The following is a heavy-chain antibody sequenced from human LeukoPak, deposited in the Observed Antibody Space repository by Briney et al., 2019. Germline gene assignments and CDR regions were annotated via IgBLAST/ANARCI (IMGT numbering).Heavy chain of an antibody. CDR3: SRDRVGAADLDY. CDR1: GFTFSSFA. CDR2: ISYDGSNN. J-gene: IGHJ4*02. Sequence: GGSLRLSCAASGFTFSSFAMHWVRQAPGKGLEWVAVISYDGSNNYYADSVKGRFTIPRDNSKNTLYLQMDSRRTEDTAVYYCSRDRVGAADLDYWGQGTLVTVSS. V-gene: IGHV3-30*04. D-gene: IGHD6-25*01.